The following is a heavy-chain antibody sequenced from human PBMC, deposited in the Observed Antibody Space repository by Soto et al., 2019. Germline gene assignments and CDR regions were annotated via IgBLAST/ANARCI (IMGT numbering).Heavy chain of an antibody. CDR1: GYTFPIYW. CDR3: ARPANTVADHFDL. V-gene: IGHV5-51*01. CDR2: IYPIDSDT. Sequence: ESLKLSFQVSGYTFPIYWIVWVRQMPGKGLEWMGIIYPIDSDTRYSPSFKGQVTISADQSINTAYLQWDSLKASDTAIYYCARPANTVADHFDLWGQGTPVTVSS. J-gene: IGHJ4*02. D-gene: IGHD4-17*01.